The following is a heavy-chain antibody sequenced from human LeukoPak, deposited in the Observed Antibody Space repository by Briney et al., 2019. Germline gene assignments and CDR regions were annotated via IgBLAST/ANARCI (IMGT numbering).Heavy chain of an antibody. CDR3: AKDQGGQYYDILTGYYTPPAFDY. Sequence: GGSLRLSCAASGFTFSSYATSWVRQAPGKGLEWVSAISGSGGSTYYTDSVKGRLTISRDNSKNTLYLQMNSLRAEDTAVYYCAKDQGGQYYDILTGYYTPPAFDYWGQGTLVTVSS. CDR2: ISGSGGST. V-gene: IGHV3-23*01. D-gene: IGHD3-9*01. J-gene: IGHJ4*02. CDR1: GFTFSSYA.